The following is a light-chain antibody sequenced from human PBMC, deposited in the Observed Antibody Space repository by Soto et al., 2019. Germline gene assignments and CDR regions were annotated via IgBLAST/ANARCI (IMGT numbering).Light chain of an antibody. CDR1: SSDVGGYNY. CDR3: NSYTSSSTPYV. CDR2: EVS. V-gene: IGLV2-14*01. Sequence: QSVLTQPASVSGSPGQSITISGTGTSSDVGGYNYVSWYQQHPGKAPKLMIYEVSNRPSGVSNRFSGSKSGNTASLTISGLQAEDEADYYCNSYTSSSTPYVFGTGTKVTVL. J-gene: IGLJ1*01.